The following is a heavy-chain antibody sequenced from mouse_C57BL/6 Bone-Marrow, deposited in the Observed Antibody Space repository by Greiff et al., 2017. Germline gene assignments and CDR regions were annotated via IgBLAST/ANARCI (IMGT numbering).Heavy chain of an antibody. J-gene: IGHJ2*01. CDR2: INPSNGGT. D-gene: IGHD1-1*01. V-gene: IGHV1-53*01. Sequence: QVQLQQPGTELVKPGASVKLSCKASGYTFTSYWMHWVKQRPGQGLEWIGNINPSNGGTNYNEKFKSKATLTVDKSSSTAYMQLSSLTAEDAAVYYCARSGMTTVVFDYWGQGTTLTVSS. CDR3: ARSGMTTVVFDY. CDR1: GYTFTSYW.